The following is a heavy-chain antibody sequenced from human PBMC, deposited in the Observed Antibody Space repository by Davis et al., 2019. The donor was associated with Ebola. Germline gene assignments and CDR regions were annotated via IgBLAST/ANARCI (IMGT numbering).Heavy chain of an antibody. CDR2: IKQDGSEK. Sequence: GESLKISCAASGFTFSSYWMSWVRQAPGKGLEWVANIKQDGSEKYYVDSVKGRFTISRDNAKNSLYLQMNSLRAEDTAVYYCARDRKAYYYDSSGYYYYYYYGMDVWGQGTTVTVSS. CDR3: ARDRKAYYYDSSGYYYYYYYGMDV. V-gene: IGHV3-7*01. J-gene: IGHJ6*02. D-gene: IGHD3-22*01. CDR1: GFTFSSYW.